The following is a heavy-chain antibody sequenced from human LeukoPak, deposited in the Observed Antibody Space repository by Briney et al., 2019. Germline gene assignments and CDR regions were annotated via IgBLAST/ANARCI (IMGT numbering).Heavy chain of an antibody. Sequence: GSLRLSCAASGFTFSSYAMSWVRQAPGKGLEWLGSIYYSGSTYYNPSLKSRVTISVDTSKNQFSLKLSSVTAADTAVYYCARSYYDFWSGFPPYYFDYWGQGTLVTVSS. D-gene: IGHD3-3*01. V-gene: IGHV4-39*01. CDR2: IYYSGST. J-gene: IGHJ4*02. CDR3: ARSYYDFWSGFPPYYFDY. CDR1: GFTFSSYA.